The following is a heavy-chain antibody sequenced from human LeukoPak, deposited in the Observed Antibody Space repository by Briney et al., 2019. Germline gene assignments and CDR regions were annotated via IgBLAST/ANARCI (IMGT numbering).Heavy chain of an antibody. Sequence: GASVKVSCKASGYTFTSYDINWVRQATGQGLEWMGWMNPNSGNTGYAQKFQGRVTMTRNTSISTAYMELSRLRSDDTAVYYCARDSSSPDYYDSSGYYPYYFDYWGQGTLVTVSS. CDR1: GYTFTSYD. J-gene: IGHJ4*02. CDR3: ARDSSSPDYYDSSGYYPYYFDY. V-gene: IGHV1-8*01. CDR2: MNPNSGNT. D-gene: IGHD3-22*01.